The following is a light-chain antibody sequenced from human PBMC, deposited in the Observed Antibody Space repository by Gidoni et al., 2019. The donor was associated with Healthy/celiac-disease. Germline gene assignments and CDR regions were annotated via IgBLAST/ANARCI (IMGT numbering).Light chain of an antibody. V-gene: IGKV1-39*01. J-gene: IGKJ4*01. CDR1: QSISSY. CDR3: RLSARPSLT. Sequence: DIQLTQSPASLSVSVPDRVTITCRASQSISSYCNWYQQKPGKAPKLLIYAASSLQGGVPSRFISSGSGTEFTLTISSLQPEDFATVYCRLSARPSLTFGGGTKVEIK. CDR2: AAS.